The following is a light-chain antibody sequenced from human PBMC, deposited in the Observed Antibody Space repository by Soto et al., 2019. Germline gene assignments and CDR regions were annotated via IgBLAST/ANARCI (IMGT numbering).Light chain of an antibody. V-gene: IGKV3-15*01. CDR2: DAS. J-gene: IGKJ4*01. CDR1: QSVTTN. Sequence: EVVMTQSPATLSVSPGERVTFSCRASQSVTTNLAWYQHKPXXXPRLLISDASTGASGIPPRFSGSGSGTEFTLTIDRLQSADFAVYYCQQYDRWPVTFGGGTKVDIK. CDR3: QQYDRWPVT.